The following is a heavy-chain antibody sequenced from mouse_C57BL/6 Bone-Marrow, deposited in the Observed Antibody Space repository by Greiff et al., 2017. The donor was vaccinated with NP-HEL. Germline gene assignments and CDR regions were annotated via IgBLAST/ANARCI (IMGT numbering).Heavy chain of an antibody. D-gene: IGHD5-1*01. V-gene: IGHV1-15*01. CDR3: TRDLPFAY. J-gene: IGHJ3*01. CDR1: GYTFTDYE. CDR2: IDPETGGT. Sequence: QLQQSGAELVRPGASVTLSCKASGYTFTDYEMHWVKQTPVHGLEWIGAIDPETGGTAYNQKFKGKAILTADKSSSTAYMELRSLTSEDSAVYYCTRDLPFAYWGQGTLVTVSA.